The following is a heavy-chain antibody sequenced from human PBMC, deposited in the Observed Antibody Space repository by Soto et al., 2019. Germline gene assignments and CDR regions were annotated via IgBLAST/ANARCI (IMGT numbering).Heavy chain of an antibody. CDR2: IRKKGDKFAT. D-gene: IGHD2-21*01. V-gene: IGHV3-73*02. Sequence: EVQLVESGGGLVQPGGSLTLSCVASGLTFSASAMHWVRQGSGRGLERVGRIRKKGDKFATVYAAPVQGRVTISRDASKHMAYLQMDSLKTADTCVNYRGRPGARWRSGDYWAQGTLVTVSS. J-gene: IGHJ4*02. CDR3: GRPGARWRSGDY. CDR1: GLTFSASA.